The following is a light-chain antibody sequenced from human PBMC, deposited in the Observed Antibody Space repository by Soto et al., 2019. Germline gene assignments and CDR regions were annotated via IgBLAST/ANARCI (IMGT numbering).Light chain of an antibody. J-gene: IGLJ3*02. CDR1: SSDGGSYNL. CDR2: EVS. Sequence: QSVLTQPASVSGSPGQAITISCTGTSSDGGSYNLVSWYQQHTGKAPKLMIYEVSKRPSGVSNRFSGSKSGNTASLTISGLQAEDEADYYCCSYAGSSTRWVFGGGTKLTVL. CDR3: CSYAGSSTRWV. V-gene: IGLV2-23*02.